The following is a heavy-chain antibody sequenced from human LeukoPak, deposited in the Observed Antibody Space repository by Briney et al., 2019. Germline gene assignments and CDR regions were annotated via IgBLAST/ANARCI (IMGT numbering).Heavy chain of an antibody. CDR3: ARMTTVTSYYFDY. V-gene: IGHV3-53*01. Sequence: GASLRLSCAASGFTVSSNYMSWVRQAPGKGLEWVSVIYSGGSTYYADSVKGRFTISRDNSKNTLYLQMNSLRAEDTAVYYCARMTTVTSYYFDYWGQGTLVTVSS. CDR2: IYSGGST. CDR1: GFTVSSNY. J-gene: IGHJ4*02. D-gene: IGHD4-17*01.